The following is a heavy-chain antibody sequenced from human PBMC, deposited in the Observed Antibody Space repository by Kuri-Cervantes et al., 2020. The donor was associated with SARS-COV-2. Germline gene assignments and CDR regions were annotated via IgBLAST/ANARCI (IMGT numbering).Heavy chain of an antibody. V-gene: IGHV1-2*02. J-gene: IGHJ3*02. Sequence: ASVKVSCKASGYTFTGYYMHWVRQAPGQGLEWMGWIDPNSGGTNYAQKFQGRVTMTRDTSIGTAYMELNRLRSDDSAVYYCATVGRVGLRGGDAFDIWGQGTVVTVSS. CDR2: IDPNSGGT. CDR1: GYTFTGYY. CDR3: ATVGRVGLRGGDAFDI. D-gene: IGHD3-10*01.